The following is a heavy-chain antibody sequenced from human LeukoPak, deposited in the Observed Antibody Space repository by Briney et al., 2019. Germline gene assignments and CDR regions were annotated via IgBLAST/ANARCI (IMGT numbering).Heavy chain of an antibody. V-gene: IGHV3-21*01. CDR2: ISSSSSYI. CDR3: ARSTVTTGLAFDY. D-gene: IGHD4-11*01. J-gene: IGHJ4*02. Sequence: GGSLRLSCAASGSTFSSYSMNWVRQAPGKGLEWVSSISSSSSYIYYADSVKGRFTISRDNAKNSLYLQMNSLRAEDTAVYYCARSTVTTGLAFDYWGQGTLVTVSS. CDR1: GSTFSSYS.